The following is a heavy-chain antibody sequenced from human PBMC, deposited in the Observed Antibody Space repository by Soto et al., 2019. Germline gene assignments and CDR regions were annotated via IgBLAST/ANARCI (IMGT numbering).Heavy chain of an antibody. CDR3: ARRWGGSTKYYYGMDV. Sequence: PSETLSLTCTVSGGSISSSSYYWGWIRQPPGKGLEWIGSIYYSGSTYYNPSLKSRVTISVNTSKNQFSLKLSSVTAADRAVYYCARRWGGSTKYYYGMDVWGQGTTVTVSS. V-gene: IGHV4-39*01. CDR2: IYYSGST. CDR1: GGSISSSSYY. D-gene: IGHD3-16*01. J-gene: IGHJ6*02.